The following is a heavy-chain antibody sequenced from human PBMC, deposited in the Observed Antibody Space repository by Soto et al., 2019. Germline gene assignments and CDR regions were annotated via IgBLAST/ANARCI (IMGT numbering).Heavy chain of an antibody. D-gene: IGHD6-13*01. J-gene: IGHJ4*02. CDR2: ISGRGDDT. CDR3: TKQSPYSNSWYGVDY. CDR1: GSTFSTIG. V-gene: IGHV3-23*01. Sequence: EVQLLESGGGLVQPGGPLGSSLAPLGSTFSTIGLNWVPQAPGKGLGWASGISGRGDDTHYADSVKGRFTISRDSSKNTLYLKMNSLRAEDTAVYYCTKQSPYSNSWYGVDYWGQGTLVTVSS.